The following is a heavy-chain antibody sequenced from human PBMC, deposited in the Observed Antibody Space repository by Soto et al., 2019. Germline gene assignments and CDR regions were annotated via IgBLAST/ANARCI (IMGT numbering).Heavy chain of an antibody. CDR2: IFYSGST. D-gene: IGHD1-26*01. CDR1: GGSLSSGGYS. V-gene: IGHV4-30-2*03. Sequence: SETLSLTCAVSGGSLSSGGYSWSWIRQPPGKGLEWIGNIFYSGSTYYNPSLKSRVTISVDTSKNQFSLKLSSVTAADTAVYYCARSYSGSYFDYWGQGTLVTVSS. J-gene: IGHJ4*02. CDR3: ARSYSGSYFDY.